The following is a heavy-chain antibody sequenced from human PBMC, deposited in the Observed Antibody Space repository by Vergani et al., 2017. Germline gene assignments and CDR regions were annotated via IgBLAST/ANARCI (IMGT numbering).Heavy chain of an antibody. Sequence: QVQLQQWGAGLLKPSETLSLTCAVYGGSFSGYYWSWIRQPPGKGLEWIGEINHSGSTNYNPSLKSRVTISVDKSKNQFSLKLSSVTAADTAVYYCARTLTTVTREIDPWGQGTLVTVSS. CDR3: ARTLTTVTREIDP. J-gene: IGHJ5*02. V-gene: IGHV4-34*01. CDR1: GGSFSGYY. CDR2: INHSGST. D-gene: IGHD4-17*01.